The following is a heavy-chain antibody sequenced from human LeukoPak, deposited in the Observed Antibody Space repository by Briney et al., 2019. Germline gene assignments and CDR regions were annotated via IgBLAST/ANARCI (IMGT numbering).Heavy chain of an antibody. J-gene: IGHJ4*02. CDR1: GYTFTSYA. D-gene: IGHD6-19*01. CDR3: AIHRDSSGWYFDY. V-gene: IGHV1-3*01. Sequence: GASVKVSCKASGYTFTSYAMHWVRQAPGQRLEWMGWINAGNGNTKYSQKFQGRVTITRDTSASTAYMELSSLRSEDTAVYYCAIHRDSSGWYFDYWGQGTLVTVSS. CDR2: INAGNGNT.